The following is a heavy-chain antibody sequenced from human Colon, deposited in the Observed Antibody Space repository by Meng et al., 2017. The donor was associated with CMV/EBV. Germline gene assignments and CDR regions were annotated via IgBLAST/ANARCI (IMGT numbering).Heavy chain of an antibody. CDR1: GYTFSDYH. D-gene: IGHD3/OR15-3a*01. V-gene: IGHV1-2*02. CDR2: VNPKNGGI. Sequence: ASVQVSCKASGYTFSDYHMHWVRQAPGQGLEWMGWVNPKNGGIQYAQRFRGRVTMTRDTSTSTAFMELSSLRSDDTAVYYCARAHNDYWTGYLDGFDIWGQGTRVTVSS. CDR3: ARAHNDYWTGYLDGFDI. J-gene: IGHJ3*02.